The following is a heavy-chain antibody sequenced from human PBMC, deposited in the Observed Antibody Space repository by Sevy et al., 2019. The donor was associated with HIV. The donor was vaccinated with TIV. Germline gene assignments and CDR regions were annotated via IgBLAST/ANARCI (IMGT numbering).Heavy chain of an antibody. CDR2: INQGGNQK. J-gene: IGHJ4*02. CDR1: GFTFSSYW. CDR3: ARGPSGAAAGRFDS. Sequence: GESLKISCAASGFTFSSYWINWVRQAPGEGLEWVANINQGGNQKHYMDSVKGRFTISRDNAENAVYLQMNSLRVEDTAVYYCARGPSGAAAGRFDSWGQGTLVTVFS. V-gene: IGHV3-7*01. D-gene: IGHD6-13*01.